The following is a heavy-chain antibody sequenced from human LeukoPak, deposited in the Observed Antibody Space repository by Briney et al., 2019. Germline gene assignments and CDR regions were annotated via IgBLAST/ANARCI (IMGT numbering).Heavy chain of an antibody. CDR1: GFTFSSYA. CDR3: ARDLSVAVAGFTFDY. V-gene: IGHV3-64*01. CDR2: ISSNGGST. Sequence: PGGSLRLSCAASGFTFSSYAMHWVRQAPGKGLEYVSAISSNGGSTYYANSVKGRFTISRDNSKNTLYPQMGSLRAEDMAVYYCARDLSVAVAGFTFDYWGQGTLVTVSS. J-gene: IGHJ4*02. D-gene: IGHD6-19*01.